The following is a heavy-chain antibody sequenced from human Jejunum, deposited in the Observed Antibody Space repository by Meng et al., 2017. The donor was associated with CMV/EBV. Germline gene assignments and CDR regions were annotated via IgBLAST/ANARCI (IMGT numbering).Heavy chain of an antibody. Sequence: QLQEWGPGLVRPSETVSLTGPVSGDYISSGYYWGWIRQPPGKGLEWIASIYHNGNSHSNPSLKSRLTISVDTSKNQFSLSLISVTAADTGVYYCERHGDLPDFDYWGQGALVTVSS. CDR2: IYHNGNS. J-gene: IGHJ4*02. V-gene: IGHV4-38-2*01. D-gene: IGHD4-17*01. CDR3: ERHGDLPDFDY. CDR1: GDYISSGYY.